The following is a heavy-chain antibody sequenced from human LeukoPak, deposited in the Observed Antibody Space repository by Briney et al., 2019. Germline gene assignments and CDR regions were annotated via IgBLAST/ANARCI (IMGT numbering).Heavy chain of an antibody. CDR1: GYTFTGYY. CDR3: ARDLCWGCAIDYYDSSGYNPLPFDY. J-gene: IGHJ4*02. Sequence: ASVKVSCKASGYTFTGYYMHWVRQAPGQGLEWMGWINPNSGGTNYAQKFQGRVTMTRDTSISTAYMELSRLRSDDTAVYYCARDLCWGCAIDYYDSSGYNPLPFDYWGQGTLVTVSS. V-gene: IGHV1-2*02. D-gene: IGHD3-22*01. CDR2: INPNSGGT.